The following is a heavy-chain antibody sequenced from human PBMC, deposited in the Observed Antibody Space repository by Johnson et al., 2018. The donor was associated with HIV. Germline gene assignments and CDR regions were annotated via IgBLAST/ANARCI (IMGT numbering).Heavy chain of an antibody. V-gene: IGHV3-30*02. CDR2: RRYDASNK. J-gene: IGHJ3*02. Sequence: VQLVESGGGVVQPGGSLSLSCAASGFTFSSYGMHWVRQAPGKGLEWVAFRRYDASNKYYADSVQGRFTIPRDNSKNTLYLQMNSLRVEDTAVYYCAKDFVAFWGRPADAFDIWGQGTMVTVSS. CDR3: AKDFVAFWGRPADAFDI. CDR1: GFTFSSYG. D-gene: IGHD3-16*01.